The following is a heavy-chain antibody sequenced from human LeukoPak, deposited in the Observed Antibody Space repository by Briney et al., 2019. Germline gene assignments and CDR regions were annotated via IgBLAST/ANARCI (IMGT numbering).Heavy chain of an antibody. CDR3: AHTVEELVYYYYYMDV. CDR2: IYWNVDK. Sequence: SGPTLVKPTQTLTLTCTFSGFSLSTSGVGVGWIRQPPGKALEWLALIYWNVDKRYSPSLKSRLTITKDTSKNQVVLTMTNMDPVDTATYYCAHTVEELVYYYYYMDVWGKGTTVTVSS. J-gene: IGHJ6*03. V-gene: IGHV2-5*01. CDR1: GFSLSTSGVG. D-gene: IGHD6-6*01.